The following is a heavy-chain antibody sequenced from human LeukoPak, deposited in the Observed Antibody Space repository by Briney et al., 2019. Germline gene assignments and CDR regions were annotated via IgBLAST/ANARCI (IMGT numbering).Heavy chain of an antibody. V-gene: IGHV3-30*02. CDR2: IRDDGSDT. CDR3: AKSDGHGTGYGFHI. D-gene: IGHD6-19*01. J-gene: IGHJ3*02. Sequence: GGSLRLSCAASGFTFNDYAMYWVRQSSGRGLEWVALIRDDGSDTYHADSVKGRFTISRDNSKNTVFLRMNSLRGEDSAIYYCAKSDGHGTGYGFHIWGQGTMVTVSS. CDR1: GFTFNDYA.